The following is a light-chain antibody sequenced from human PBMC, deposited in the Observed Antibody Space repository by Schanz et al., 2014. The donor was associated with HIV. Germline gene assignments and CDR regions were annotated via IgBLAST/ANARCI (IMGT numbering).Light chain of an antibody. J-gene: IGLJ3*02. CDR1: SSNIGSSA. CDR2: GNN. CDR3: ASWNVSLNGRV. V-gene: IGLV1-44*01. Sequence: QSVLTQPPSASGTPGQRVTISCSGSSSNIGSSAVNWYQQLPGTAPKLLIYGNNQRPSGVPDRFSGSKSGTSASLAITGLQAEDEADYYCASWNVSLNGRVFGGGTKLTVL.